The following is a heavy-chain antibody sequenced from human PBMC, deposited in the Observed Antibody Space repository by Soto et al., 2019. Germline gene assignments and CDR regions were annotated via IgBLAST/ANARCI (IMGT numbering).Heavy chain of an antibody. V-gene: IGHV4-31*03. CDR2: ISYGGST. D-gene: IGHD5-18*01. J-gene: IGHJ4*02. Sequence: QEQLQESGPGLVKPSQTLSLTCTVSGGSINSGGYCWSWIRQHPGKGLDWIGCISYGGSTSYNPSLKSRVTISVHTSKNQFSLKLTSVTAADTAVYYCSRGILGWGQGALITVSS. CDR3: SRGILG. CDR1: GGSINSGGYC.